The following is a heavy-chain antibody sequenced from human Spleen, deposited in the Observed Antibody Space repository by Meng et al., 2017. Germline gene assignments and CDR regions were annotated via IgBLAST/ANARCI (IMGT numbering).Heavy chain of an antibody. CDR2: IIPIFGTA. D-gene: IGHD2-15*01. CDR1: GGNFNNYA. V-gene: IGHV1-69*05. J-gene: IGHJ6*02. Sequence: SVKVSCKASGGNFNNYAVNWVRQAPGQGLEWMGGIIPIFGTANYAQKFQGRVTITTDESTSTAYMELSSLRSEDTAVYYCARDCSGGSCSRDYYYYYGMDVWGQGTTVTVSS. CDR3: ARDCSGGSCSRDYYYYYGMDV.